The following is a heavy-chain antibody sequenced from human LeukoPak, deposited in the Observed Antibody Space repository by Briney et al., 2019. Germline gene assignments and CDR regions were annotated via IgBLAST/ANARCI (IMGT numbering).Heavy chain of an antibody. J-gene: IGHJ3*01. D-gene: IGHD3-10*01. CDR1: GYTFTNYY. Sequence: ATVKVSCTASGYTFTNYYMHWVRQPPGQGLEWMGCLNYKSGVKDYAQLFRGGVISSGDTSISTAYMEMSRQRSDAAALYSCVKDYAQKCQDRVTLSRDTSISTAYMELHRLRSDDTALYYCATVHMTTVTNDVRDSCDLWGQGTFVAVSS. V-gene: IGHV1-2*02. CDR2: LNYKSGVK. CDR3: VKDYAQKCQDRVTLSRDTSISTAYMELHRLRSDDTALYYCATVHMTTVTNDVRDSCDL.